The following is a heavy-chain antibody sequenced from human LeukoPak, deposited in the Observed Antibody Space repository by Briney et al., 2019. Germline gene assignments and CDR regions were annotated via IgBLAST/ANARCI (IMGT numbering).Heavy chain of an antibody. CDR3: ARDIGDCSSLSCYNHYYYMDV. D-gene: IGHD2-2*02. CDR1: GFTFSSYW. CDR2: INTDGSST. Sequence: PGGSLRLSCATSGFTFSSYWMHWVRQAPGKGLVWVSRINTDGSSTSYADSVKGQFTISRDNARSSLYLQMYSLRDEDTAVYYCARDIGDCSSLSCYNHYYYMDVWGKGTTVTVSS. V-gene: IGHV3-74*01. J-gene: IGHJ6*03.